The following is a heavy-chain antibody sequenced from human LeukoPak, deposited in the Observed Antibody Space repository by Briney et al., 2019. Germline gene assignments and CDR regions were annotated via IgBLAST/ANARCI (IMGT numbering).Heavy chain of an antibody. CDR1: GFTFSSYG. J-gene: IGHJ4*02. V-gene: IGHV3-30*18. D-gene: IGHD6-13*01. CDR2: ISYDGSNK. Sequence: GGSLRLSCAASGFTFSSYGMHWVRQAPGKGLEWVAVISYDGSNKYYADSVRGRFTISRDNSKNTLYLQMNSLRAEDTAVYYCAKDGYSSSWYYWGQGTLVTVSS. CDR3: AKDGYSSSWYY.